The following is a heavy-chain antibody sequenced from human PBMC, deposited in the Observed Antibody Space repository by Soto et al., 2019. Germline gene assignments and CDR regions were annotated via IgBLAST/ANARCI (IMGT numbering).Heavy chain of an antibody. CDR1: GGTFSSYA. CDR2: IIPIFGTA. V-gene: IGHV1-69*01. D-gene: IGHD1-26*01. CDR3: ARHVPRVWELLQGYFQH. Sequence: QVQLVQSGAEVKKPGSSVKVSCKASGGTFSSYAISWVRQAPGQGLEWMGGIIPIFGTANYAQKFQGRVTITADESTSTSYMELGSLRSEDTAVYYCARHVPRVWELLQGYFQHWCQGTLVTVSS. J-gene: IGHJ1*01.